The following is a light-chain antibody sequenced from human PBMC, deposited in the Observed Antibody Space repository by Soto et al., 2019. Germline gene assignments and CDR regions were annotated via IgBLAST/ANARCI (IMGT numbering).Light chain of an antibody. CDR2: AAS. V-gene: IGKV1-27*01. CDR3: QKYNSVPRT. J-gene: IGKJ1*01. Sequence: DLQMTQSPSSLSASVGDRVTIACRASQGISNYVAWYQQKPGKVPKLLIYAASTLQSGVPSRFSGSGSGTDFTLTISSLQHEDVATYYCQKYNSVPRTFGQGTKVEIK. CDR1: QGISNY.